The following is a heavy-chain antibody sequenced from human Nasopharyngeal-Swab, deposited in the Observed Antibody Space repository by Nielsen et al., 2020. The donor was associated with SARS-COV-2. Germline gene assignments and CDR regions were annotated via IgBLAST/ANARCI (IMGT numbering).Heavy chain of an antibody. V-gene: IGHV3-7*01. CDR1: GFTLANYW. Sequence: LKISCAASGFTLANYWMSWFRHAPGKGLEWVANINQDGSEKYYLDSVEGRFTISRDNPKNSLYLQMNSLRAEDTAVFYCVRLSIATAGVDYWGQGTLVTVSS. CDR2: INQDGSEK. D-gene: IGHD6-13*01. J-gene: IGHJ4*02. CDR3: VRLSIATAGVDY.